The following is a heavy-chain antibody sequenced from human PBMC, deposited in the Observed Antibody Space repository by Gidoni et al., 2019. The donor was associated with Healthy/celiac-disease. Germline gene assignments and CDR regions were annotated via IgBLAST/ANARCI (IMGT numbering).Heavy chain of an antibody. CDR2: ISYDGSNK. CDR1: GFTSRSFV. Sequence: QVQLVESGGGLVQPGRSLRPSCAASGFTSRSFVMHWVRQAPGKGLEWVAVISYDGSNKYYADSVKGRFTISRDNSKNTLYLQMNSLRAEDTAVYYCARGCSGGSCYRSYRFDPWGQGTLVTVSS. CDR3: ARGCSGGSCYRSYRFDP. D-gene: IGHD2-15*01. J-gene: IGHJ5*02. V-gene: IGHV3-30*01.